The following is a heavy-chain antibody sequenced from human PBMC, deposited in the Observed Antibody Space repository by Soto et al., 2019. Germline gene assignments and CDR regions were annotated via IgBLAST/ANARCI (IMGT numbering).Heavy chain of an antibody. CDR2: VYYSGSS. D-gene: IGHD2-2*01. CDR3: AKLSCTSSTCYFPGWFDP. J-gene: IGHJ5*02. CDR1: GDSISGGASF. Sequence: PSETLSLTCTVSGDSISGGASFWGWIRQPPGKGLEWIANVYYSGSSYYNPSLKSRLTISVETTKNQFSLQLKSMTAADTAVYYCAKLSCTSSTCYFPGWFDPWGQGTLVTVS. V-gene: IGHV4-31*03.